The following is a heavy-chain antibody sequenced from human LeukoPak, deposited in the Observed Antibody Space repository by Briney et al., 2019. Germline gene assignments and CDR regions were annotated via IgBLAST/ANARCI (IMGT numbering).Heavy chain of an antibody. CDR3: AKNFRGHGYYYYYMDV. D-gene: IGHD3-10*01. Sequence: PGGSLRLSCAASAFTFSNYAMSWVRQAPGKGLEWVSTVSGNGGTTFYGDSVRGRFTISRDNSKNTLYLQINSLRAEDTAVYYCAKNFRGHGYYYYYMDVWGKGTTVTVSS. CDR1: AFTFSNYA. CDR2: VSGNGGTT. J-gene: IGHJ6*03. V-gene: IGHV3-23*01.